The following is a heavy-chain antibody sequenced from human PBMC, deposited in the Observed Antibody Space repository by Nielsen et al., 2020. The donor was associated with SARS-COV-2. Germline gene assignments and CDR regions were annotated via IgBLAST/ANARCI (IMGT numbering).Heavy chain of an antibody. J-gene: IGHJ6*01. V-gene: IGHV4-30-2*05. Sequence: SETLSLTCAVSGGSISSGGYSWSWIRQPPGKGLEWIGYIYHSGSTYYNPSLKSRVTISVDTSKNQFSLKLSSVTAADTALYYCASLHQGPIGLPPGTLLQEHLWG. CDR3: ASLHQGPIGLPPGTLLQEHL. CDR2: IYHSGST. CDR1: GGSISSGGYS.